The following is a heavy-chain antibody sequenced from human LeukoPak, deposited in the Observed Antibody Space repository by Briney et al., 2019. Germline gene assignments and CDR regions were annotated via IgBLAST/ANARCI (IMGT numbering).Heavy chain of an antibody. Sequence: GESLQISCQGSGSRFTSYWIGWVRQLPGKGLEWMGIIYPGDSDTRYSPSFQGQVTISADKSISTAYLQWSSLKASDTAMYYCARLPVTSYYYGMDVWGQGTTVTVSS. CDR3: ARLPVTSYYYGMDV. D-gene: IGHD4-11*01. CDR1: GSRFTSYW. J-gene: IGHJ6*02. CDR2: IYPGDSDT. V-gene: IGHV5-51*01.